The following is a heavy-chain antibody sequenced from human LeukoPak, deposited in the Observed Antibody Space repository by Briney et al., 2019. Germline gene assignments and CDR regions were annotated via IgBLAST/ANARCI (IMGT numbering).Heavy chain of an antibody. CDR2: ISGSGGST. CDR3: AKVFQLRGYCSSTSCLFDY. V-gene: IGHV3-23*01. CDR1: GFTFSSYW. J-gene: IGHJ4*02. Sequence: GGSLRLSCAASGFTFSSYWMHWVRQAPGKGLEWVSAISGSGGSTYYADSVKGRFTISRDNSKNTLYLQMNSLRAEDTAVYYCAKVFQLRGYCSSTSCLFDYWGQGTLVTVSS. D-gene: IGHD2-2*01.